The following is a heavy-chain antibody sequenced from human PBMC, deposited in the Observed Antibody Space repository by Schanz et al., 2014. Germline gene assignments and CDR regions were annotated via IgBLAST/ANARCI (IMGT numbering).Heavy chain of an antibody. D-gene: IGHD3-10*01. J-gene: IGHJ3*02. Sequence: EVQLLESGGGLVQPGGSLRLSCAASGFTFSSYAMSWVRQAPGKGLEWVSAISGSVGSTYYADSVKGRFTISRDNSKNTLYLQMNSLRAEDTAVYYCAKGRFGELSAFDIWGQGTMVTVSS. CDR2: ISGSVGST. CDR3: AKGRFGELSAFDI. CDR1: GFTFSSYA. V-gene: IGHV3-23*01.